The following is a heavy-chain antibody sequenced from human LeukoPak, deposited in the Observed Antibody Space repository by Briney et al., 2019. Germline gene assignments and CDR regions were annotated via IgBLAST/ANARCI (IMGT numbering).Heavy chain of an antibody. Sequence: GGSLRLSCAASGFTFSSYSMSLVREAPGNGLECASSISSSSSYIYSAESVRGRFTTSRDNAKNSLYLQINRQRAEDTAVYYCARDAREGCSSTSCYTGVYAFDIWGQGTMVTVSS. CDR1: GFTFSSYS. V-gene: IGHV3-21*01. CDR3: ARDAREGCSSTSCYTGVYAFDI. J-gene: IGHJ3*02. CDR2: ISSSSSYI. D-gene: IGHD2-2*02.